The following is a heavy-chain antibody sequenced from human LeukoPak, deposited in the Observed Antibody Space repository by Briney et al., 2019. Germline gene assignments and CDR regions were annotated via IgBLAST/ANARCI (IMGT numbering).Heavy chain of an antibody. CDR2: INPNSGGT. CDR1: GYTFTGYF. V-gene: IGHV1-2*02. Sequence: ASVKVSCKASGYTFTGYFMHWVRQAPGQGLEWTGWINPNSGGTNYAQKFQGRVTMTRDTSISTAYMELSRLTSDDTAVYYCARDILTDDAFDIWGQGTMVTVSS. D-gene: IGHD7-27*01. CDR3: ARDILTDDAFDI. J-gene: IGHJ3*02.